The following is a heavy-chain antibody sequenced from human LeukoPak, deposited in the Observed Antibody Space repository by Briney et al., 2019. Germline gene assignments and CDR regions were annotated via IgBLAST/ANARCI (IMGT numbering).Heavy chain of an antibody. CDR1: GFTFSNYW. CDR3: ARADNYGSILDY. Sequence: GGSLRLSCAASGFTFSNYWMSWVRQSPGRGLEWVANIDQDGSAEYYVDSVGGRFTVSRDNAKNSLYPQIDSLRAEDTAVYYCARADNYGSILDYWGRGTLVTVSS. J-gene: IGHJ4*02. V-gene: IGHV3-7*04. D-gene: IGHD3-10*01. CDR2: IDQDGSAE.